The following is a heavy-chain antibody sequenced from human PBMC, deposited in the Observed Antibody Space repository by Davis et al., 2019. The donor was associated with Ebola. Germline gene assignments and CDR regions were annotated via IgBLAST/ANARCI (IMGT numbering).Heavy chain of an antibody. D-gene: IGHD4-17*01. CDR1: GFTFDDYA. Sequence: SLKISCAASGFTFDDYAMHWVQQAPGKGLEWVSGISWNSGSIGYADSVKGRFTISRDNAKNSLYLQMNSLRAEDTALYYCAKGPPGDYGDFPFDYWGQGTLVTVSS. CDR2: ISWNSGSI. CDR3: AKGPPGDYGDFPFDY. J-gene: IGHJ4*02. V-gene: IGHV3-9*01.